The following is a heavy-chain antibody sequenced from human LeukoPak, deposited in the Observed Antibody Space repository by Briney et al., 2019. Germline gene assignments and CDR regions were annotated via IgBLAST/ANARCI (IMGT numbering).Heavy chain of an antibody. CDR2: IKQDGGEK. CDR1: GFTFTCCW. Sequence: GGSLRLSCAASGFTFTCCWMSWVRQTPGKGLEWVASIKQDGGEKFYADSVKGRFTISRDSAKNSLYLQLNSLRAEDTAVYYCARVPGVTRYFDSWGQGFLVTVSS. D-gene: IGHD4-23*01. J-gene: IGHJ4*02. CDR3: ARVPGVTRYFDS. V-gene: IGHV3-7*01.